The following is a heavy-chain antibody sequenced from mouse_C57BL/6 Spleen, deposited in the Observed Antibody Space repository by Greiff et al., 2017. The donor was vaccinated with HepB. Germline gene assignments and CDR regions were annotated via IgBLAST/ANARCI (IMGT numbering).Heavy chain of an antibody. J-gene: IGHJ3*01. CDR2: INYDGSST. CDR1: GFTFSDYY. CDR3: ARAHYDYETWFAY. Sequence: EVHLVESEGGLVQPGSSMKLSCTASGFTFSDYYMAWVRQVPEKGLEWVANINYDGSSTYYLDSLKSRFIISRDNAKNILYLQMSSLKSEDTATYYCARAHYDYETWFAYWGQGTLVTVSA. V-gene: IGHV5-16*01. D-gene: IGHD2-4*01.